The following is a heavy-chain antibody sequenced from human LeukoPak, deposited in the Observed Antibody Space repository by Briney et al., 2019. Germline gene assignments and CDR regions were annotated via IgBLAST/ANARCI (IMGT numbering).Heavy chain of an antibody. CDR2: IYTSGNI. CDR1: GGSISSYH. Sequence: SETLSLTCSVSGGSISSYHWSWIRQSAGKGLEWIGRIYTSGNINYNPSLKSRVTMSVDTSKNQFSLKLSSVTAADTAVYYCARDATLVRGVNSYYYMDVWGKGTTVTISS. V-gene: IGHV4-4*07. D-gene: IGHD3-10*01. CDR3: ARDATLVRGVNSYYYMDV. J-gene: IGHJ6*03.